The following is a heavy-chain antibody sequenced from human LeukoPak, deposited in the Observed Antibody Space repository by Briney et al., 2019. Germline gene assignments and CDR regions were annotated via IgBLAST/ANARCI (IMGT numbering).Heavy chain of an antibody. J-gene: IGHJ4*02. Sequence: SETLSLTCAVYGGSFSGYYWSWIRPPPRKGGEWIEEINHRGSTNYNPSLKSRVTISVDTSKNQFSLKLSSVTAADTAVYYCARGRPDIVVVPADGRYFDYWGQGTLVTVSS. D-gene: IGHD2-2*01. V-gene: IGHV4-34*01. CDR2: INHRGST. CDR1: GGSFSGYY. CDR3: ARGRPDIVVVPADGRYFDY.